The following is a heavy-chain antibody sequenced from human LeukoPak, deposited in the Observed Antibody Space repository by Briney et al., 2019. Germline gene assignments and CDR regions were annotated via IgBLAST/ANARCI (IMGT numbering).Heavy chain of an antibody. J-gene: IGHJ2*01. CDR2: INWKTGNG. CDR3: ARRAARWQFDL. D-gene: IGHD5-24*01. CDR1: GFNFDDYA. Sequence: GGSLRLSCAVSGFNFDDYAMHWVRQAPGKGLEWVAGINWKTGNGIYADSVKGRFTISRDNAKNSLYLQMSSLRAEDTALYYCARRAARWQFDLWGRGTLVTAST. V-gene: IGHV3-9*01.